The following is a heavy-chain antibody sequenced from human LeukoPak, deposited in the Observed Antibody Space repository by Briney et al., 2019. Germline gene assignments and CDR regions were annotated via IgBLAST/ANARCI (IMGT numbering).Heavy chain of an antibody. CDR2: INHSGST. D-gene: IGHD2-2*01. CDR3: ARDRIHCSSTSCDFYYYYYGMDV. V-gene: IGHV4-34*01. CDR1: GGSFSDYY. Sequence: SETLSLTCAVYGGSFSDYYWGWIRRPPGKGLEWIGEINHSGSTNYNPSLKSRVTISVDTSKNQFSLKLSSVTAADTAVYYCARDRIHCSSTSCDFYYYYYGMDVWGQGTTVTVSS. J-gene: IGHJ6*02.